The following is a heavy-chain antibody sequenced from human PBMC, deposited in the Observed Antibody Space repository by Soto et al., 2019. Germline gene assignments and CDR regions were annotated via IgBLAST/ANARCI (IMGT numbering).Heavy chain of an antibody. Sequence: SSETLSLTCAVSGYSISSGYYWGWIRQPPGKGLEWIGSIYHSGSTYYNPSLKSRVTISVDTSKNQFSLKLSSVTAADTAVYYCARDGVRGYSYGHYRGFDYWGQGTLVTVSS. D-gene: IGHD5-18*01. CDR3: ARDGVRGYSYGHYRGFDY. CDR1: GYSISSGYY. V-gene: IGHV4-38-2*02. J-gene: IGHJ4*02. CDR2: IYHSGST.